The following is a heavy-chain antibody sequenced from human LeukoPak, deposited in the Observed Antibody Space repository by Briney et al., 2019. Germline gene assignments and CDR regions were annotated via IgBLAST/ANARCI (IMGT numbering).Heavy chain of an antibody. D-gene: IGHD2-2*01. CDR3: VRGCSSTSCYPFDY. J-gene: IGHJ4*02. V-gene: IGHV3-74*01. CDR1: GFTFSNYW. CDR2: INYDGST. Sequence: GGSLRLSCAASGFTFSNYWMHWFRQAPGKGLVWVSRINYDGSTNYADSVKGRFTISRDNARNTLYMQMNSLRAEDTAVYYCVRGCSSTSCYPFDYWGQGTLVTISS.